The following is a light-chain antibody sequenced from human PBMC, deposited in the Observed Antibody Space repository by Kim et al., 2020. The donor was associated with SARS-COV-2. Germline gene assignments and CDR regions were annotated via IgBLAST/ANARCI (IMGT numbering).Light chain of an antibody. J-gene: IGLJ3*02. CDR3: QVWDSSSDHWV. V-gene: IGLV3-21*04. CDR2: YDS. Sequence: APGKTARMTCGGNNIGSKRVRWYQQKPGQAHVLVIYYDSDRPSGIPERFSGSNSGNTATLTISRVEAGDEADYYCQVWDSSSDHWVFGGGTQLTVL. CDR1: NIGSKR.